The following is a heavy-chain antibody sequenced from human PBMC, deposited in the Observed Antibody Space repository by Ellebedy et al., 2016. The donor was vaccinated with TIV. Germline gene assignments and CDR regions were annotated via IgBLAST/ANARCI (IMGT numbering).Heavy chain of an antibody. CDR1: GFTVNGYW. CDR2: INTDGSSK. V-gene: IGHV3-74*01. CDR3: ARESFRYFDWDL. D-gene: IGHD3-9*01. Sequence: GGSLRLSCAASGFTVNGYWMHWVRQAPGEGLVWLSRINTDGSSKSYAGLVEGRFTTSRDNAKNTVYLQIDRLRAEDTAVYFCARESFRYFDWDLWGQGTPVTVSS. J-gene: IGHJ4*02.